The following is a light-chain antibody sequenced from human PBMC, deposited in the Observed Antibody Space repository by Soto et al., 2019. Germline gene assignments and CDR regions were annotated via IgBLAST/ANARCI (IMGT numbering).Light chain of an antibody. CDR3: QQHNSYPLT. CDR2: KAS. Sequence: DIQMTQSPSTLSASVGDRVTITCRTSQSINSWLAWYQQKPGKAPKLLIYKASSLESGVPSRFSGSGSETEFTLTISSLQPDDFATYYCQQHNSYPLTFGGGPKVEIK. J-gene: IGKJ4*01. V-gene: IGKV1-5*03. CDR1: QSINSW.